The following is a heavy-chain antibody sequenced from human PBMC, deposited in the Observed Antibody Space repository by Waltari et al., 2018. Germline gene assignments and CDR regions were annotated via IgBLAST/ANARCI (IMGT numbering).Heavy chain of an antibody. J-gene: IGHJ3*02. Sequence: EVQLLESGGGLVQPGGSLRLSCAASGFTFSSYSMNWVRQAPGKGLEWVSSISSSSSYIYYADSVKGRFTISRDNAKNSLYLQMNSLRAEDTAVYYCARDWGRHPRAFDIWGQGTMVTVSS. D-gene: IGHD3-16*01. CDR2: ISSSSSYI. CDR3: ARDWGRHPRAFDI. CDR1: GFTFSSYS. V-gene: IGHV3-21*01.